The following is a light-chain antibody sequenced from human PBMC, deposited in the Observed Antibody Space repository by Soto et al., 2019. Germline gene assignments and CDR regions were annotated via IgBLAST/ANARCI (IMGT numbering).Light chain of an antibody. CDR1: QGISSY. Sequence: AIRMTQSPSSFSASTGDRVTITCRASQGISSYLAWYQQKPGKAPKLLIYAASTLQSGVPSRLSGSGSGTDFTLTSICLQSADFATYYCQQYYSYPFTFGGGTTLEIK. V-gene: IGKV1-8*01. CDR2: AAS. CDR3: QQYYSYPFT. J-gene: IGKJ4*01.